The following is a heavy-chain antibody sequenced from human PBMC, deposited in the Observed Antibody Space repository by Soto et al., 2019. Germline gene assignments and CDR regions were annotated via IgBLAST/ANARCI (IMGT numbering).Heavy chain of an antibody. Sequence: EVQLLESGGGLVQPGGSLRLSCAASGFTFSTYAMIWVRQAPGKGLEWVSVITGSGGRTYYADFVKGRFTISRDTSKKTLFLQMNSLRAEDTAVYYCAKDRYGDYGGIDYWGQGTMVTVSS. CDR1: GFTFSTYA. D-gene: IGHD4-17*01. CDR3: AKDRYGDYGGIDY. CDR2: ITGSGGRT. J-gene: IGHJ4*02. V-gene: IGHV3-23*01.